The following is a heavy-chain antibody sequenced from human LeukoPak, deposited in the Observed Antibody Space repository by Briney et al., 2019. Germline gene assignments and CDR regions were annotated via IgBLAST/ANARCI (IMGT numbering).Heavy chain of an antibody. CDR1: GFTFSSYS. V-gene: IGHV3-48*02. J-gene: IGHJ6*02. CDR3: ARVRYYGSGSYHGVDV. Sequence: GGSLRLSCAASGFTFSSYSMNWVRQAPGKGLEWVSFIGSSSSTIYYADSVKGRFTISRDNAKNSLYLQMNSLRDEDTAVYYCARVRYYGSGSYHGVDVWGQGTTVTVSS. CDR2: IGSSSSTI. D-gene: IGHD3-10*01.